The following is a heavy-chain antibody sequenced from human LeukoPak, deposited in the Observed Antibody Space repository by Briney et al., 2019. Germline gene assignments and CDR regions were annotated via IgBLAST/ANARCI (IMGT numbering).Heavy chain of an antibody. CDR3: ARDAGYYYGSGSSSDY. J-gene: IGHJ4*02. CDR2: ISSSSSYI. Sequence: GGSLRLSCAASGFTFSSYSMNWVRQAPGKGLEWVSSISSSSSYIYYADSVKGRFTISRDNAKNSLYLQMNSLRAEDTAVYYCARDAGYYYGSGSSSDYWGRGTLVTVSS. V-gene: IGHV3-21*01. D-gene: IGHD3-10*01. CDR1: GFTFSSYS.